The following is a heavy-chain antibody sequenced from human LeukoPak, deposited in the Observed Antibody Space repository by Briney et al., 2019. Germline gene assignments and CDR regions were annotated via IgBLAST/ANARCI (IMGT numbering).Heavy chain of an antibody. CDR1: GFTFTSYS. Sequence: GGSLRLSCAASGFTFTSYSMNWVRQAPGKGLEWVSSISSSSSYIYYADSVKGRFTISRDNAKNSLYLQMNSLRAEDTAVYYCAREVVAATGGDALEVWGQGTMVTVSS. J-gene: IGHJ3*01. V-gene: IGHV3-21*01. CDR3: AREVVAATGGDALEV. D-gene: IGHD2-15*01. CDR2: ISSSSSYI.